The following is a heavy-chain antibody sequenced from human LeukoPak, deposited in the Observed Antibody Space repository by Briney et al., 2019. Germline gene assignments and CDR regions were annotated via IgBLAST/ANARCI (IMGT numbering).Heavy chain of an antibody. V-gene: IGHV3-30*02. Sequence: PGGSLRLSCAASGFTFSSYGMHWVRQAPGKGLEWVAFIRYDGSNKYYADSVKGRFTISRDNSKNTLYLQMNSLRAEDTAVYYCAKSYDFWSGYYTDDAFDIWGQGTMVTLSS. CDR3: AKSYDFWSGYYTDDAFDI. CDR2: IRYDGSNK. J-gene: IGHJ3*02. D-gene: IGHD3-3*01. CDR1: GFTFSSYG.